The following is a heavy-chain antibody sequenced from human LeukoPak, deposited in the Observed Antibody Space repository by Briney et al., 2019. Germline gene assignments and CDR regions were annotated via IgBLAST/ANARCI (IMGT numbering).Heavy chain of an antibody. CDR2: IDQSGRT. Sequence: SETLSLTCNVDCESFSGYYGSWIRQSPGKGLGWIGEIDQSGRTTYDASLESRVTISVDKSKDQFSLRLTSVTAADTGVYYCATSSGVYYYYRGLDVWGQGTTVTVSS. CDR3: ATSSGVYYYYRGLDV. D-gene: IGHD6-25*01. V-gene: IGHV4-34*01. CDR1: CESFSGYY. J-gene: IGHJ6*02.